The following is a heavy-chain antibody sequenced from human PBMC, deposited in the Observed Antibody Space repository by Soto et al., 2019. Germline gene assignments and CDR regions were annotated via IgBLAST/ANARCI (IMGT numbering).Heavy chain of an antibody. CDR2: ISGSGGST. J-gene: IGHJ4*02. CDR3: AKGGRQWLVTSDFNY. Sequence: CRAGGETSTRWALNRFKKNTGKGLEWVSAISGSGGSTYYADSVKGRFTISRDSSKNTVSLEMTSLRAEDTAVYYCAKGGRQWLVTSDFNYWGQGALVTVSS. CDR1: GETSTRWA. V-gene: IGHV3-23*01. D-gene: IGHD6-19*01.